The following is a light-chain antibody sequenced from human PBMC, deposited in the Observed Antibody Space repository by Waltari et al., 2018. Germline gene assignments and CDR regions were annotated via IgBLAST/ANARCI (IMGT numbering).Light chain of an antibody. CDR1: QSVDSN. Sequence: EVVMTQSPATLSVSPGDTAHLSCRASQSVDSNLAWYQQKPGQAPKFLIFSASTRATGIPARFSGGGFGTEFTLTINSLQSEDFAVYYCLQYNDWPPLTFGGGTKVEMK. CDR2: SAS. V-gene: IGKV3-15*01. J-gene: IGKJ4*01. CDR3: LQYNDWPPLT.